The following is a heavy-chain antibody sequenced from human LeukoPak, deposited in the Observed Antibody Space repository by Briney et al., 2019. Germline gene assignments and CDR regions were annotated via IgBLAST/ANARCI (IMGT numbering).Heavy chain of an antibody. Sequence: GGSLRLSCAASGFTFSSYEMNWVRQAPGKGLEWVSYISSSGSTIYYADSVKGRFTISRDNAKNSLYLQMNSLRAEDTAVYYCARASDRKGYNYYMDVWGKGTTVTVSS. CDR3: ARASDRKGYNYYMDV. CDR2: ISSSGSTI. V-gene: IGHV3-48*03. CDR1: GFTFSSYE. J-gene: IGHJ6*03.